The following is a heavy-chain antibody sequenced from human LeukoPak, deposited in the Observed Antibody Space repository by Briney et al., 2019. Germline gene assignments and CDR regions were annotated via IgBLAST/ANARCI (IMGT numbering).Heavy chain of an antibody. J-gene: IGHJ4*02. D-gene: IGHD4-17*01. CDR3: ARDYGDHGEYFDY. V-gene: IGHV3-48*02. CDR2: ISRSSNTI. CDR1: GFTFSNYN. Sequence: PGGSLRLSCAASGFTFSNYNMNWVRQAPGKGLEWVSYISRSSNTICYADSVKGRFTISRDNAKTSLYLQMNSLRDEDTAVYYCARDYGDHGEYFDYWGQGTLVTVSS.